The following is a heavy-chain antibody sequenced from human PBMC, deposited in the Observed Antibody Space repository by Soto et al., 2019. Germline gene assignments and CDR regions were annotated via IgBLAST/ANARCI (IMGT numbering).Heavy chain of an antibody. CDR2: IYYSGST. CDR1: GVSISSYY. Sequence: SETLSLTCTVSGVSISSYYWSWIRQPPGKGLEWIGYIYYSGSTNYNPSLKSRVTISVDTSKNQFSLKLSSVTAADTAVYYCARDRIHYYYYYGMDVWGQGTTVTVSS. V-gene: IGHV4-59*01. J-gene: IGHJ6*02. CDR3: ARDRIHYYYYYGMDV.